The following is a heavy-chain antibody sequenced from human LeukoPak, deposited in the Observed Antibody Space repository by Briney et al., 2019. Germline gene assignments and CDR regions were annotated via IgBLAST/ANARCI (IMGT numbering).Heavy chain of an antibody. J-gene: IGHJ5*02. CDR1: GFTVSDNY. V-gene: IGHV3-53*01. D-gene: IGHD6-13*01. Sequence: GGSLRLSCAASGFTVSDNYMSWVRQAPGKGLEWVSVMYSGGDTYYAISVKGRFTFSRDISKNTLYLQMNGLRTEDTAMYYCARDAPQVPAAGVLASWGQGTLVTVSS. CDR3: ARDAPQVPAAGVLAS. CDR2: MYSGGDT.